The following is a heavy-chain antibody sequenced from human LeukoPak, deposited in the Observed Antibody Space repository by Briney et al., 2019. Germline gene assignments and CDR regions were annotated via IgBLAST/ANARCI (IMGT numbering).Heavy chain of an antibody. D-gene: IGHD5-12*01. CDR2: IKQDGSEK. Sequence: GGSLRLSCAASGFTFSSYWMTWVRQAPGEGLEWVANIKQDGSEKYYVDSVKSRFTISRDNAKNSLYLQMNSLRAEDTAVYYCARGMSSGYDFDYWGQGTLVTVSS. J-gene: IGHJ4*02. CDR3: ARGMSSGYDFDY. CDR1: GFTFSSYW. V-gene: IGHV3-7*01.